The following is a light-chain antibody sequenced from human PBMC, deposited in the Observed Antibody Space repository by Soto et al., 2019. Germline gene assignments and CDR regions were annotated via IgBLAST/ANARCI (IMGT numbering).Light chain of an antibody. Sequence: QSALSQPASVSGSPGQSITISCTGTSNDVGYYNYVSWYQQHPGQAPKLMISEVTTRPSGVSDRFSGSKSGNTASLTISRLQAEDEADYYCSSYTTAYTPVFGGGTKLTVL. CDR1: SNDVGYYNY. J-gene: IGLJ3*02. CDR2: EVT. V-gene: IGLV2-14*01. CDR3: SSYTTAYTPV.